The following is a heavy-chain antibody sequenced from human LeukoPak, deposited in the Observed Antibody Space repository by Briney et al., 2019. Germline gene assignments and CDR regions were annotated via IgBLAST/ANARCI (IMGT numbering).Heavy chain of an antibody. V-gene: IGHV3-74*01. D-gene: IGHD5-12*01. J-gene: IGHJ2*01. Sequence: GGSLRLSCAASGFTFSNYWMHWVRQGPGKGLVWVSRINSDGSNTAYADSVKGRFTVSRDNAKNTLSLQMNSLRAEDTAVYYCARGYAGGYFDLWGRGTLVTVSS. CDR1: GFTFSNYW. CDR3: ARGYAGGYFDL. CDR2: INSDGSNT.